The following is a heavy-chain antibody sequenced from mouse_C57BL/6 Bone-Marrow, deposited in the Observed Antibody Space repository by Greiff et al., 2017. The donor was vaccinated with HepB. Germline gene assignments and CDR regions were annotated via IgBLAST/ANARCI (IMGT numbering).Heavy chain of an antibody. CDR1: GFSFTSYG. D-gene: IGHD1-1*01. V-gene: IGHV2-4-1*01. CDR2: IWSGGST. CDR3: ARNWGTVVATDWYFDV. J-gene: IGHJ1*01. Sequence: VQLQQSGPGLVQPSQSLSITCTVSGFSFTSYGVHWVRQSPGKGLEWLGVIWSGGSTDYNAAFISRLSISKDNSKSQVFFKMNSLQADDTAIYYCARNWGTVVATDWYFDVWGAGTTVTVSS.